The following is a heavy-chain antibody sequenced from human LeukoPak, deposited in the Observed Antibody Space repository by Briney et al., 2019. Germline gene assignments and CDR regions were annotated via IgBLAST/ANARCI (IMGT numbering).Heavy chain of an antibody. Sequence: PRASVKVSCKASGGTFSSYVMNWVRQAPGQGLEWMGGIIPIFGTANYAQKFQGRVTITADESTSTAYMELSSLRSEDTAVDYCARAGLAARVWFDSWGQGTLVTVSS. V-gene: IGHV1-69*13. CDR3: ARAGLAARVWFDS. J-gene: IGHJ5*01. D-gene: IGHD6-6*01. CDR1: GGTFSSYV. CDR2: IIPIFGTA.